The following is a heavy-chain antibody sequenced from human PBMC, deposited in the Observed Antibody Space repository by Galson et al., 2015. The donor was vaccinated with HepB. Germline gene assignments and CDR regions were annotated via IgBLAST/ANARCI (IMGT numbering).Heavy chain of an antibody. D-gene: IGHD3-22*01. V-gene: IGHV3-33*08. J-gene: IGHJ4*02. CDR3: ASNPDLYDSSGYYPQ. CDR1: GFTFSSYA. CDR2: IWYDGSNK. Sequence: SLRLSCAASGFTFSSYAMHWVRQAPGKGLEWVAVIWYDGSNKYYADSVKGRFTISRDNSKNTLYLQMNSLRAEDTAVYYCASNPDLYDSSGYYPQWGQGTLVTVSS.